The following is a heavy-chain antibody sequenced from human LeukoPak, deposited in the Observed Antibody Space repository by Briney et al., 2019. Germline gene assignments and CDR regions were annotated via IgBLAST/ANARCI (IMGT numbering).Heavy chain of an antibody. V-gene: IGHV3-30*04. CDR1: GFTFSSYA. CDR3: SRSAYYDGSGNYYDH. D-gene: IGHD3-22*01. CDR2: ISYDGSNK. J-gene: IGHJ5*02. Sequence: GGSLRLSCAASGFTFSSYAMHWVHQAPGKGLEWVAFISYDGSNKYYADSVKGRFTISRDNSKNTLYLQMNGLRAEDTAVYYCSRSAYYDGSGNYYDHWGQGTLVTVSS.